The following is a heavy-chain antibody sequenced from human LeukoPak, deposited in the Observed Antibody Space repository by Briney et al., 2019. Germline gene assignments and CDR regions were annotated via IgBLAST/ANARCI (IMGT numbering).Heavy chain of an antibody. V-gene: IGHV1-8*02. J-gene: IGHJ4*02. D-gene: IGHD6-13*01. CDR2: MNPNSGNT. CDR1: GGTFSSYA. CDR3: FLSSSSWLIDY. Sequence: GASVKVSCKASGGTFSSYAISWVRQAPGQGLEWMGWMNPNSGNTGYAQKFQGRVTMTRNTSISTAYMELSSLRSEDTAVYYCFLSSSSWLIDYWGQGTLVTVSS.